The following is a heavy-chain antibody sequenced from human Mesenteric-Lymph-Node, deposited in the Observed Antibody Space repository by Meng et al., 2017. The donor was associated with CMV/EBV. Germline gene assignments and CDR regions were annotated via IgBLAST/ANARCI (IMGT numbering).Heavy chain of an antibody. D-gene: IGHD2-8*01. CDR2: IYHSGIT. J-gene: IGHJ5*02. Sequence: SLTDGDYFWSWHRQPPEQDLEWIGYIYHSGITYYNPSLESRASITVDTSKNHFSLKISSVTSTDTAVYHCARVVSDSGGHTNWFDPWGPGTLVTVSS. CDR3: ARVVSDSGGHTNWFDP. CDR1: SLTDGDYF. V-gene: IGHV4-30-4*08.